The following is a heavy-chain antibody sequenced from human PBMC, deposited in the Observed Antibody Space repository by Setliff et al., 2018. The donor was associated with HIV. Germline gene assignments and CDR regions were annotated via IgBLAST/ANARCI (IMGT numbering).Heavy chain of an antibody. Sequence: SETLSLTCTVSGGSISTYYWSWIRQPPGKGLEWIGSIYFTGSSDNNPSLKSRVTLSVDTSKHQFSLKLSSVTAADTAVYYCARDFDSSGYYEYYFDYWGQGTLVTVSS. CDR1: GGSISTYY. D-gene: IGHD3-22*01. CDR3: ARDFDSSGYYEYYFDY. CDR2: IYFTGSS. J-gene: IGHJ4*02. V-gene: IGHV4-59*01.